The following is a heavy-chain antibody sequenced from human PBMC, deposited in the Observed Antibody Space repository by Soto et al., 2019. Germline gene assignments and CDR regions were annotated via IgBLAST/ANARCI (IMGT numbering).Heavy chain of an antibody. V-gene: IGHV3-48*02. CDR1: GFPFSTYS. CDR3: ARAPQLVATAATGFDS. J-gene: IGHJ4*02. Sequence: GGSLRLSCAASGFPFSTYSMSWVRQAPWKGLEWISYISASTLTTFYADSVKGRFTISRDNAHNSLYLQMNRLIDEDTAVYYCARAPQLVATAATGFDSWGQRKLVAVSS. D-gene: IGHD2-15*01. CDR2: ISASTLTT.